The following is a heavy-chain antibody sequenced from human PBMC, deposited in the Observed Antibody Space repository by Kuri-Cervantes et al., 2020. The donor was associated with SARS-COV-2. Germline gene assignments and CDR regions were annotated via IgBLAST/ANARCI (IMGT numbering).Heavy chain of an antibody. Sequence: GESLKISCAACGFTFSSYDMHWVRQAPGKALEWISSISGSRSYIYYADSVRGRFTISRDNAKNSLFLQVNSLRVEDTAVYYCARDPNANHNNWFDPWGQGTLVTVSS. CDR2: ISGSRSYI. CDR1: GFTFSSYD. J-gene: IGHJ5*02. CDR3: ARDPNANHNNWFDP. D-gene: IGHD4/OR15-4a*01. V-gene: IGHV3-21*01.